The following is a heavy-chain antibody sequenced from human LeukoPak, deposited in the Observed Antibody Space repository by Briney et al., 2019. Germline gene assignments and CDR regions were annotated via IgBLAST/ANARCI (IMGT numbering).Heavy chain of an antibody. CDR3: ASGYFGEFADAFDI. V-gene: IGHV4-39*07. CDR2: VYHSGST. CDR1: GGSISSSSYY. Sequence: PSETLSLTCTVSGGSISSSSYYWGWIRQPPGKGLEWIGNVYHSGSTYSNPSLKSRVTISADRSKNQFSLKLSSLSAADTAVYYCASGYFGEFADAFDIWGQGTMVTVSP. D-gene: IGHD3-10*01. J-gene: IGHJ3*02.